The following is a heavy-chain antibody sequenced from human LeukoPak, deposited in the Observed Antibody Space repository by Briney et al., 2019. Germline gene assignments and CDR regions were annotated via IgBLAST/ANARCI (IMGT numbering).Heavy chain of an antibody. CDR3: ARGGNGFDP. CDR1: GGSFSGYY. CDR2: INHSGST. Sequence: PSETLSLTCAVYGGSFSGYYWSSIRQPPGKGLEWIGEINHSGSTNYNPSLKSRVTISVDTSKNQFSLRLSSVTAADTAVYYCARGGNGFDPWGQGTLVTVSS. J-gene: IGHJ5*02. D-gene: IGHD2-8*01. V-gene: IGHV4-34*01.